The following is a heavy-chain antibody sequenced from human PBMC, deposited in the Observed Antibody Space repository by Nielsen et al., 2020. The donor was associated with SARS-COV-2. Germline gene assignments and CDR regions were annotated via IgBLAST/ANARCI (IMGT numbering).Heavy chain of an antibody. Sequence: GESLKISCAASGFTFSSYAMSWVRQAPGKGLEWVSAISGSGGSTYYADSVKGRFTISRDNSKNTLYLQMSSLRAEDTAVYYCARLAVSGPKLIDHWGQGTLVTVSS. J-gene: IGHJ4*02. CDR1: GFTFSSYA. V-gene: IGHV3-23*01. CDR2: ISGSGGST. D-gene: IGHD6-19*01. CDR3: ARLAVSGPKLIDH.